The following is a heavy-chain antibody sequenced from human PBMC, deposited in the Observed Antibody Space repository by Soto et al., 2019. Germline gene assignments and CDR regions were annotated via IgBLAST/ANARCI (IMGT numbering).Heavy chain of an antibody. V-gene: IGHV3-30-3*01. CDR2: ISYDGSNK. D-gene: IGHD3-22*01. CDR1: GFTFSSYA. Sequence: QVQLVESGGGVVQPGRSLRLSCAASGFTFSSYAMHWVRQAPGKGLEWVAVISYDGSNKYYADSVKGRFTISRDNSKNTLYLRMNSLRAEDTAVYYCAREYYYYDSSGYYIRYFDYWGQGTLVTVSS. CDR3: AREYYYYDSSGYYIRYFDY. J-gene: IGHJ4*02.